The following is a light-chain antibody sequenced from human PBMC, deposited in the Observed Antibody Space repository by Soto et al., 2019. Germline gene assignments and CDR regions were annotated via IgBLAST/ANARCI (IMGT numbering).Light chain of an antibody. Sequence: DIQMTQSPSSLSASVGDRVTITCQASQDISNYLNWYQQKPGKAPKLLIYDASNLETGVPSRFIGSGSGTDFTLTISSLQPEDIATYYFQQYDNLPPTFGGGTKVEIK. V-gene: IGKV1-33*01. CDR2: DAS. J-gene: IGKJ4*01. CDR3: QQYDNLPPT. CDR1: QDISNY.